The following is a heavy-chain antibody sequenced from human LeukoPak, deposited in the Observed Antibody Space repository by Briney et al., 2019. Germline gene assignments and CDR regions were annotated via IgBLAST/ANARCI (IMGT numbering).Heavy chain of an antibody. Sequence: QPGGSLRLSCAASGFTFSSYAMSWVRQAPGKGLEWVSYISSSGSTIYYADSVKGRFTISRDNAKNSLYLQMNSLRAEDTAVYYCARGYYDSSGYYENYFDYWGQGTLVTVSS. CDR1: GFTFSSYA. CDR2: ISSSGSTI. D-gene: IGHD3-22*01. CDR3: ARGYYDSSGYYENYFDY. V-gene: IGHV3-48*03. J-gene: IGHJ4*02.